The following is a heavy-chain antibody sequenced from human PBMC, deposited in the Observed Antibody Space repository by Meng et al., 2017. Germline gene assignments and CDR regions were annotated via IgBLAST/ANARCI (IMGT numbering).Heavy chain of an antibody. D-gene: IGHD6-19*01. CDR1: GYSISSGYY. J-gene: IGHJ4*02. V-gene: IGHV4-38-2*02. CDR2: IYHSGST. CDR3: ARSAGTTSIAVAGTFNY. Sequence: SETLSLTCTVSGYSISSGYYWGWIRQPPGKGLEWIGSIYHSGSTYYNPSLKRRVTISVDTSKNQISLKLSSVTAADTAVYYCARSAGTTSIAVAGTFNYWGQGTLVTVSS.